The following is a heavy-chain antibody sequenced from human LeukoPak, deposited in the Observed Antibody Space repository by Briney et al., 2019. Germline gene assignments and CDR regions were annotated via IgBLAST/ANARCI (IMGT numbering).Heavy chain of an antibody. V-gene: IGHV3-21*01. J-gene: IGHJ5*02. D-gene: IGHD2-2*01. CDR3: ARDGLPYCSSTSCFEYNWFDP. Sequence: PGGSLRLSCAASGFTFSSYSMDWVRQAPGKGLEWVSSISSSSSYIYYADSVKGRFTISRDNAKNSLYLQMNSLRAEDTAVYYCARDGLPYCSSTSCFEYNWFDPWGQGTLVTVSS. CDR2: ISSSSSYI. CDR1: GFTFSSYS.